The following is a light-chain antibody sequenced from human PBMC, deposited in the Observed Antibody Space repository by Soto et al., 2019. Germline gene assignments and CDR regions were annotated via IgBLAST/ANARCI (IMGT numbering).Light chain of an antibody. V-gene: IGLV1-44*01. CDR2: ANN. Sequence: QPVVTQPPSASGTPGQRVTISCSGSNSNVGNNTVNWYQQFPGTSPRLLIEANNQRASGVPDRFSGSKSANSASLAISGLKSEDEADYYCAAWDDGLNGWLFGGGTKVTVL. CDR1: NSNVGNNT. J-gene: IGLJ3*02. CDR3: AAWDDGLNGWL.